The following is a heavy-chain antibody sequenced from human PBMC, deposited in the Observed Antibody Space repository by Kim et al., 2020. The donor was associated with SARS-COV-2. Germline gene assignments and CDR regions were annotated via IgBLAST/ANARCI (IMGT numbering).Heavy chain of an antibody. V-gene: IGHV4-38-2*02. Sequence: SETLSLTCTVSGYSISSGYYWGWIRQPPGKGLEWIGSIYHSGSTYYNPSLKSRVTISVDTSKNQFSLKLSSVTAADTDVYYCARDRHDYGDYAIGYWGQGTLLTVSS. CDR3: ARDRHDYGDYAIGY. J-gene: IGHJ4*02. CDR1: GYSISSGYY. D-gene: IGHD4-17*01. CDR2: IYHSGST.